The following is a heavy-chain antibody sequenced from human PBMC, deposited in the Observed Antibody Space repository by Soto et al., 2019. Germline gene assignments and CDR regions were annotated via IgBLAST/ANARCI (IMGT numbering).Heavy chain of an antibody. J-gene: IGHJ4*02. CDR2: IKSKTDGGTT. Sequence: PGGSLRLSCAASGFTFSNAWMSWVRQAPGKGLEWVGRIKSKTDGGTTDYAAPVKGRFTISRDDSKNTLYLQMNSLKTEDTAVYYCTTDYCGAVSSGYYPVDYWGQGTLVTVSS. V-gene: IGHV3-15*01. D-gene: IGHD3-22*01. CDR1: GFTFSNAW. CDR3: TTDYCGAVSSGYYPVDY.